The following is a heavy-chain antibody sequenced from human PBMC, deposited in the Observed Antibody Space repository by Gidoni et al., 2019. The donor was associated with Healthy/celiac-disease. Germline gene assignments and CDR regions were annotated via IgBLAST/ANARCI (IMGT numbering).Heavy chain of an antibody. CDR2: INHSGST. J-gene: IGHJ4*02. D-gene: IGHD2-15*01. V-gene: IGHV4-34*01. CDR3: ARAGPLAREDLRMHNFDY. Sequence: QVQLQQWGAGLLKPSETLSLTCAVYGGSFSGYYWSWIRQPPGKGLEWIGEINHSGSTNYNPSLKSRVTISVDTSKNQFSLKLSSVTAADTAAYYCARAGPLAREDLRMHNFDYWGQGTLVTVSS. CDR1: GGSFSGYY.